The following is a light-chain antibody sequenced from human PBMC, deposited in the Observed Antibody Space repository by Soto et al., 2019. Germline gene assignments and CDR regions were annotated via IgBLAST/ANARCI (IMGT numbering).Light chain of an antibody. CDR2: GAS. CDR1: QSVSSN. Sequence: EIVMTQSPATLSASPGERATLSCTASQSVSSNLAWYQQKPGQAPRLLIYGASTRATGIPARFSGSGSGTEFPLTISRLESEAFAVYYCQEYNNWPPMNTFGQGAKLEIK. V-gene: IGKV3-15*01. CDR3: QEYNNWPPMNT. J-gene: IGKJ2*01.